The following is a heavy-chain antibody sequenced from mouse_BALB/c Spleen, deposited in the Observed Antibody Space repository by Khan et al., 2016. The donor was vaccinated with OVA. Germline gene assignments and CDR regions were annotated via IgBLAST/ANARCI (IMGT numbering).Heavy chain of an antibody. V-gene: IGHV2-3*01. D-gene: IGHD2-3*01. J-gene: IGHJ4*01. Sequence: VELVESGPGLVAPSQSLSITCTVSGFSLTSYGVNWVRQPPGKGLEWLGVIWGDGSTNYHSALKSRLSITKDNSKSQVFLKLNSLQTDDTATYYYAKPRDGYPYGMDYWGQGTSVTVSS. CDR3: AKPRDGYPYGMDY. CDR2: IWGDGST. CDR1: GFSLTSYG.